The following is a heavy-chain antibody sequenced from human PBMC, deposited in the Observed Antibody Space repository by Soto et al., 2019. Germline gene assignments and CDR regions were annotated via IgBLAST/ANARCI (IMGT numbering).Heavy chain of an antibody. CDR2: INHSGST. Sequence: SETLSLTCVVYDGSFSGYYWSWIRQPPGKGLEWIGEINHSGSTNYNPSLKSRVTMSLDTSKNQFSLRLSSVTAADTAIYYCARVSCSSSSCYAAYYYGMDVWGQGTTVTVSS. V-gene: IGHV4-34*01. D-gene: IGHD2-2*01. CDR3: ARVSCSSSSCYAAYYYGMDV. J-gene: IGHJ6*02. CDR1: DGSFSGYY.